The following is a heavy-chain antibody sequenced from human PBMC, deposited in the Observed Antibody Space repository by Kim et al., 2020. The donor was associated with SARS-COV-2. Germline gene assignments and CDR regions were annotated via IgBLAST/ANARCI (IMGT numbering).Heavy chain of an antibody. Sequence: NGKTKSSQKFQGRVTITRDTSAGTAYMELSSLRSEDTAVYYCARTIFMDVWGKGTTVTVSS. D-gene: IGHD3-3*01. CDR3: ARTIFMDV. CDR2: NGKT. J-gene: IGHJ6*03. V-gene: IGHV1-3*01.